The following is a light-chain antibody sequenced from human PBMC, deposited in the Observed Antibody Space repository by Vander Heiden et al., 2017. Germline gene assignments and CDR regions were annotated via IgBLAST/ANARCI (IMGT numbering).Light chain of an antibody. CDR1: QDISNY. J-gene: IGKJ3*01. Sequence: IHMTHWPTARAEWVGDRVTITSQASQDISNYLNWYQQKPGKAPKLLIYDASNLETGVPSRFSGSGSGTDFTFTISSLQPEDIATYYCQQYDNLRITFGPGTKVDIK. CDR3: QQYDNLRIT. CDR2: DAS. V-gene: IGKV1-33*01.